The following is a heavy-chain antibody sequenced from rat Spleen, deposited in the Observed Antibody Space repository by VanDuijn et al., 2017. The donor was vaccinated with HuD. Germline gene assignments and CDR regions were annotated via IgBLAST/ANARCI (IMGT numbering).Heavy chain of an antibody. CDR2: ISTGADNT. V-gene: IGHV5S13*01. CDR3: ARHGGRRNWFAY. Sequence: EVQLVESGGGLMQPGRSLKLSCAASGFTFTNYDMAWVRQAPTKGLEWIASISTGADNTYYRDSVKGRFTVSRDDANNTHYLQMDSLRSEDTATYYGARHGGRRNWFAYWGQGTLVTVSS. CDR1: GFTFTNYD. J-gene: IGHJ3*01.